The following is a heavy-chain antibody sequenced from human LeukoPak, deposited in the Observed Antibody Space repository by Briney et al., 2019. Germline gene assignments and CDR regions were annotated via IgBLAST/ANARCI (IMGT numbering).Heavy chain of an antibody. CDR3: ANEPPETAAIPRSFDY. Sequence: PGGSLRLSCAASGFTFSSYGMHWVRQAPGKGLEWVAFIRYDGSNKYYADSVKGRFTISRDNSKNTLYLQMNSLRAEDTAVYYCANEPPETAAIPRSFDYWGQGTLVTVSS. J-gene: IGHJ4*02. CDR2: IRYDGSNK. CDR1: GFTFSSYG. V-gene: IGHV3-30*02. D-gene: IGHD2-2*01.